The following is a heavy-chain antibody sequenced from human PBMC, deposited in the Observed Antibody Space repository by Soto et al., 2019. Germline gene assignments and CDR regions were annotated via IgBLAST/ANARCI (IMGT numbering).Heavy chain of an antibody. CDR2: MNPNSGNT. Sequence: ASVKVSCKASGYTFTSYDINWVRQATGQGLEWMGWMNPNSGNTGYAQKFQGRVTTTRNTSISTAYMELSSLRSEDTAVYYCARGPLFTDFWSGYLDYWGQGTLVTVS. CDR1: GYTFTSYD. D-gene: IGHD3-3*01. J-gene: IGHJ4*02. CDR3: ARGPLFTDFWSGYLDY. V-gene: IGHV1-8*01.